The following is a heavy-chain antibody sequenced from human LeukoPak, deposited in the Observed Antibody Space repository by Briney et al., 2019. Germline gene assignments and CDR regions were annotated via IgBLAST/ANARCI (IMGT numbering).Heavy chain of an antibody. CDR2: ISYDGSNK. V-gene: IGHV3-30*14. Sequence: GRSLRLSCAASGFAFSSYAMHWVRQAPGKGLEWVAVISYDGSNKYYADSVKGRFTISRDNSKNTLYLQMNSLRAEDTAVYYCARGDYGDYVPFDYWGQGTLVTVSS. CDR3: ARGDYGDYVPFDY. D-gene: IGHD4-17*01. J-gene: IGHJ4*02. CDR1: GFAFSSYA.